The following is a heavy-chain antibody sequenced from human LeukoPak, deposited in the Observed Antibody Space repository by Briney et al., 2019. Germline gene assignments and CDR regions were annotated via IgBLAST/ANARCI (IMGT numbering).Heavy chain of an antibody. CDR1: GYTFTSYY. Sequence: ASVKVSCKASGYTFTSYYMHWVRQAPGQGLEWMGIINPSGGGTSYAQKFQGRVTMTRDTSTSTVYMELSSLRSEDTAVYYCARRTTSTGEDYFDYWAREPWSPSPQ. CDR2: INPSGGGT. J-gene: IGHJ4*02. D-gene: IGHD7-27*01. V-gene: IGHV1-46*01. CDR3: ARRTTSTGEDYFDY.